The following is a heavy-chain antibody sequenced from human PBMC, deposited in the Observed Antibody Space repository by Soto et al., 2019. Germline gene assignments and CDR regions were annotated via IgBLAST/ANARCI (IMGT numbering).Heavy chain of an antibody. Sequence: ASVKVSCKXSGYTFTSYYMHWVRQAPGQGLEWMGIINPSGGSTSYAQKFQGRVTMTRDTSTSTVYMELSSLRSEDTAVYYCARKSAGTLFYYYYYYGMDVWGQGTTVTVSS. V-gene: IGHV1-46*01. D-gene: IGHD6-13*01. CDR3: ARKSAGTLFYYYYYYGMDV. CDR2: INPSGGST. J-gene: IGHJ6*02. CDR1: GYTFTSYY.